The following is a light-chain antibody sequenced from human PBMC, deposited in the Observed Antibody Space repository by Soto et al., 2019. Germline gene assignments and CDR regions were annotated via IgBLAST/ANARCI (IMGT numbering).Light chain of an antibody. J-gene: IGKJ1*01. CDR1: QSISSW. Sequence: DIQMTQSPSTLSASVGDRVTITCRASQSISSWLAWYQQKPGKAPKLLIYKASSLESGVPSRFSGSGSRTEFTLTISSLQPDDFATYYCQQYKSRRTFGQGTKVDIK. V-gene: IGKV1-5*03. CDR2: KAS. CDR3: QQYKSRRT.